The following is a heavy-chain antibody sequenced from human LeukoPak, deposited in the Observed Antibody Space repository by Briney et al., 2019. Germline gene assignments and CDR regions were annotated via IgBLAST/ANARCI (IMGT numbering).Heavy chain of an antibody. CDR2: ILNTGST. D-gene: IGHD5-24*01. CDR3: ARAGPRRDGCNLDS. Sequence: SEALSLTCTVSGGSISSYPWSWIRQPPGKRLEYIGYILNTGSTNNNPSLKSRVTISADTSKNQFYLKLSSVTAADTAVYYCARAGPRRDGCNLDSWGQGTLVTV. J-gene: IGHJ4*02. V-gene: IGHV4-59*01. CDR1: GGSISSYP.